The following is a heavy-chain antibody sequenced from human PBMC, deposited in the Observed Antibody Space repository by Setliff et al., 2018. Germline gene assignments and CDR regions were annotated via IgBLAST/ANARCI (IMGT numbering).Heavy chain of an antibody. CDR1: GFTFSRYW. D-gene: IGHD3-16*01. CDR2: IKQDGSGK. V-gene: IGHV3-7*01. Sequence: GESLRLSCAASGFTFSRYWMSWVRQAPGKGLEWVANIKQDGSGKYYVDSVKGRFTISRDNAKNLLYLQMNSLRAEDTAVYYCARDGGECWGQGTLVTVSS. CDR3: ARDGGEC. J-gene: IGHJ4*02.